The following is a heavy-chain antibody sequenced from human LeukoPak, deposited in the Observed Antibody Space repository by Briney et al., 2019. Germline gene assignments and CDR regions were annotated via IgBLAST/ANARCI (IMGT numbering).Heavy chain of an antibody. CDR2: ISSNGGST. J-gene: IGHJ4*02. CDR3: ARVTRYSGVDY. D-gene: IGHD5-12*01. Sequence: GGSLRLSCAASGFTFSSYAMHWVRQAPGKGLEYVSAISSNGGSTYYANSVKGRFTISRDNSKNTLYLQMGSLRAEDMAVYYCARVTRYSGVDYWGQGTLVTVSS. V-gene: IGHV3-64*01. CDR1: GFTFSSYA.